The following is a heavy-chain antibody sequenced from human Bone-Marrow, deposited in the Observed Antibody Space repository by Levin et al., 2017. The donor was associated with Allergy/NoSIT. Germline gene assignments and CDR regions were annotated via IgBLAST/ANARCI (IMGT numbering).Heavy chain of an antibody. CDR1: GDSISSRSHY. Sequence: KPSETLSLTCTVSGDSISSRSHYWGWIRQPPGKGLEWIGSIYDSGSTHYNPSLKSRVTISADTSKNQFSLKLSSVTAADTATYYCARLSRDFWSGYSDLWGQGTLVTVSS. CDR2: IYDSGST. J-gene: IGHJ5*02. CDR3: ARLSRDFWSGYSDL. D-gene: IGHD3-3*01. V-gene: IGHV4-39*01.